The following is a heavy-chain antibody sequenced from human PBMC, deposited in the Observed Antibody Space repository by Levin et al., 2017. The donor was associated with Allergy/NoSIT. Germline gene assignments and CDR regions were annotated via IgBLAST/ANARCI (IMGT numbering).Heavy chain of an antibody. CDR3: ARGGDTAPGTPPDY. CDR2: INPNSGGT. Sequence: GESLKISCKASGYTFTGYYMHWVRQAPGQGLEWMGWINPNSGGTNYAQKFQGRVTMTRDTSISTAYMELSRLRSDDTAVYYCARGGDTAPGTPPDYWGQGTLVTVSS. J-gene: IGHJ4*02. V-gene: IGHV1-2*02. CDR1: GYTFTGYY. D-gene: IGHD5-18*01.